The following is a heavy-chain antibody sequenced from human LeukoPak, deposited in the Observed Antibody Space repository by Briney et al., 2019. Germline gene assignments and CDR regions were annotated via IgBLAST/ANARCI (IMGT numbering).Heavy chain of an antibody. V-gene: IGHV3-74*01. J-gene: IGHJ4*02. CDR3: ARGWQDILTGYPPPY. CDR1: GFTFSSYW. D-gene: IGHD3-9*01. Sequence: PGGSLRLSCAASGFTFSSYWMHWARQAPGKGLVWVSRVNSDGSSTTYGDSVKGRFAISRDNSKNTLYLQMNSLTTEDTAVYYCARGWQDILTGYPPPYWGQGTLVTVSS. CDR2: VNSDGSST.